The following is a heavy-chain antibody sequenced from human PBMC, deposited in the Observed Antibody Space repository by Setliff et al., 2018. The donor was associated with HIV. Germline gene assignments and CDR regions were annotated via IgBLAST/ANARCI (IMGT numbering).Heavy chain of an antibody. V-gene: IGHV4-34*01. Sequence: SETLSLTCTVSGGSISSYYWSWIRQPPGKGLEWIGEINHSGSTNYNPSLKSRVTISVDTSKNQFSLRLSSVTAADTAVYYCARGGRYNFWSGYYSGSPENYYFDYWGQGTLVTVSS. CDR2: INHSGST. D-gene: IGHD3-3*01. J-gene: IGHJ4*02. CDR3: ARGGRYNFWSGYYSGSPENYYFDY. CDR1: GGSISSYY.